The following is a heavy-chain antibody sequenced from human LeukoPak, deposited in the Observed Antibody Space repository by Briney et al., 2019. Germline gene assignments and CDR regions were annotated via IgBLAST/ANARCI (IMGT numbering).Heavy chain of an antibody. V-gene: IGHV1-2*02. CDR1: GYTFTGYY. CDR3: ARDNHYDSSFDY. CDR2: INPSSGGT. D-gene: IGHD3-22*01. Sequence: ASVKVSRKASGYTFTGYYMHWVRQAPGQGLEWMGWINPSSGGTNYAQKFQGRVTMTRDTSISTAYMELSRLRSDDTAVYYCARDNHYDSSFDYWGQGTLVTVSS. J-gene: IGHJ4*02.